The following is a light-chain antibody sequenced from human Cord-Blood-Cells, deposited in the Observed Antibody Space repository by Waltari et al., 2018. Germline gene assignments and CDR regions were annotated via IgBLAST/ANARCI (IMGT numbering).Light chain of an antibody. CDR2: RNN. CDR1: SSNIGRNY. V-gene: IGLV1-47*01. CDR3: AAWDDSLSGRV. Sequence: QSVLTQPPSASGTPGQRVTISCSGSSSNIGRNYVSWYQQLPGTAPKLLIYRNNQRPSWVPDRFSGSKSGTSASLAISGLRSEDEADYYCAAWDDSLSGRVFGGGTKLTVL. J-gene: IGLJ3*02.